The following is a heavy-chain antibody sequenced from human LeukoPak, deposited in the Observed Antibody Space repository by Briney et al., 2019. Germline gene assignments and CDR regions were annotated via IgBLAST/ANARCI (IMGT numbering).Heavy chain of an antibody. CDR2: ISGFNGKT. CDR1: GYTLSDYG. J-gene: IGHJ5*02. V-gene: IGHV1-18*01. CDR3: ARVGSSGEFDL. D-gene: IGHD6-13*01. Sequence: ASVKVSCKSSGYTLSDYGFTWVRQAPGQGLEWMGWISGFNGKTSYAVRVQDRLTLTTDTSTNTTTLDLRGLRPDDTAMYYCARVGSSGEFDLWGQGTLLTVSS.